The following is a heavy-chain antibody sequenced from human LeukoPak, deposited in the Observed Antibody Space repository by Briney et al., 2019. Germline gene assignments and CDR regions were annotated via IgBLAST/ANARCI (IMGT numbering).Heavy chain of an antibody. CDR3: ARFVDSWNYDY. CDR1: GYTFTAYF. CDR2: VNPNSGDT. Sequence: ASVKVSCMASGYTFTAYFIHWVRQAPGQGLEWMGWVNPNSGDTNFAQKFQRRVTMTRDTSISTAYMEVSRLTSDDTAVYYCARFVDSWNYDYWGQRALVTVSS. D-gene: IGHD1-7*01. J-gene: IGHJ4*02. V-gene: IGHV1-2*02.